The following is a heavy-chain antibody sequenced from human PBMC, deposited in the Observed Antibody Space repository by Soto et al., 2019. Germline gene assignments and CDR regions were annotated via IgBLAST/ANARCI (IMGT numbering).Heavy chain of an antibody. J-gene: IGHJ4*02. CDR3: ARDHGGIRGPDI. V-gene: IGHV4-30-4*01. Sequence: QVQLRESGPGLVKPSQTLSLTCIVSGGSINNGDFYWSWIRQPPGKGLEWIGYIYYRGSAYYNPSLKSRLSITVDTSKNQFSLKLSSVTAADSAVYYCARDHGGIRGPDIWGQGTLVTVFS. CDR2: IYYRGSA. D-gene: IGHD1-20*01. CDR1: GGSINNGDFY.